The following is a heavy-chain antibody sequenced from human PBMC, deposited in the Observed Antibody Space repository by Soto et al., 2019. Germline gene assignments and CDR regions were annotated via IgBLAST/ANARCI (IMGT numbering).Heavy chain of an antibody. J-gene: IGHJ6*02. CDR2: ISWDGGST. V-gene: IGHV3-43D*04. CDR3: AKDAYRGYSYGYYYYYGMDV. CDR1: GFTFDDYA. Sequence: PGGSLRLSCAASGFTFDDYAMHWVRQAPGKGLEWVSLISWDGGSTYYADSVKGRFTISRDNSKNSLYLQMNSLRAEDTALYYCAKDAYRGYSYGYYYYYGMDVWGQGTTVTVSS. D-gene: IGHD5-18*01.